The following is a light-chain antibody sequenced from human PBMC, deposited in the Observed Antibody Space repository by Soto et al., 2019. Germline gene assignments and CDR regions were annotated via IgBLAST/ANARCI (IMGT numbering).Light chain of an antibody. CDR1: SSNIGTNT. CDR3: AAWDDSLHDYV. Sequence: QSVLTQQPSASGTPGQRVTISCSGSSSNIGTNTVNWYQQLPGTAPQLLIYSHNQRPSGVPDRFSGSQSGTSASLAISGLQSEDEADYYCAAWDDSLHDYVFGPGTKLTVL. CDR2: SHN. J-gene: IGLJ1*01. V-gene: IGLV1-44*01.